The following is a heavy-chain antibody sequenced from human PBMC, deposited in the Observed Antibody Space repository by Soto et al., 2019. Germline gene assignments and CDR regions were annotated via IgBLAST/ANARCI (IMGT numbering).Heavy chain of an antibody. CDR2: IYSGGST. V-gene: IGHV3-53*01. D-gene: IGHD1-1*01. J-gene: IGHJ4*02. CDR3: ARTVDDLYYFDY. CDR1: GFTVSSNY. Sequence: GGSLRLSCAASGFTVSSNYMSWVRQAPGKGLEWVSVIYSGGSTYYADSVKGRFTISRDNSKNTLYLQMNSLRAEDTAVYYRARTVDDLYYFDYWGQGTLVTVSS.